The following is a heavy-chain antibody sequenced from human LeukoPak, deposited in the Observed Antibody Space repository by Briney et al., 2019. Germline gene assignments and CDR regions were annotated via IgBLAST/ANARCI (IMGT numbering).Heavy chain of an antibody. CDR3: ARDAGTPPTYYYYYMDV. CDR2: IYYSGST. D-gene: IGHD1-7*01. V-gene: IGHV4-39*07. J-gene: IGHJ6*03. CDR1: CGSISSSSYY. Sequence: PSETLSLTCTVSCGSISSSSYYWGWIRQPPGKGLEWIGSIYYSGSTYYNPSLKSRVTISVDTSKNQFSLKLSSVTAADTAVYYCARDAGTPPTYYYYYMDVWGKGTTVTVSS.